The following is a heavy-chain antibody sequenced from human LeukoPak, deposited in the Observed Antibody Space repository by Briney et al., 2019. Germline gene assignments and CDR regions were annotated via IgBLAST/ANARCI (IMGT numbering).Heavy chain of an antibody. D-gene: IGHD3-22*01. J-gene: IGHJ4*02. CDR1: GGSISSHY. CDR2: IYYSGST. Sequence: SETLSLTCTVSGGSISSHYWSWIRQSPGKGLEWIGYIYYSGSTNYNPSLKSRVTISVDTSKNQFSLKLSSVTAADTAVYYCARDYCDSSGRRSFDYWGQGTLVTVSS. V-gene: IGHV4-59*11. CDR3: ARDYCDSSGRRSFDY.